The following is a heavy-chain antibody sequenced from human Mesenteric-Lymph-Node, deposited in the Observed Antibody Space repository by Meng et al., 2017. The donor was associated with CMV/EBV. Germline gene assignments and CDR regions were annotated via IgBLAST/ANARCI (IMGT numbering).Heavy chain of an antibody. V-gene: IGHV3-23*01. D-gene: IGHD3-16*01. J-gene: IGHJ4*02. CDR3: AKDYQGDIPFDY. Sequence: GESLKISCAASGFTFSSYAMSWVRQAPGKGLEWVSAISGSGGNTYYADSVKGRFTISRANSKNTLYLQMNSLRAEDTAVYYCAKDYQGDIPFDYWGQGTLVTVSS. CDR1: GFTFSSYA. CDR2: ISGSGGNT.